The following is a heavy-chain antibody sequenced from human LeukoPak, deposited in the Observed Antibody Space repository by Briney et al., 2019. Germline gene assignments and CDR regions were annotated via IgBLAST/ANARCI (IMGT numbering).Heavy chain of an antibody. CDR1: GYTFTDYY. CDR3: ARDVYRHCSSTSCGFDY. Sequence: ASVAVSCKASGYTFTDYYMHWVRQAPGQGLEWMGRINPNNGGTNYAQKLQGRVTMTTDTSTSTAYMELRSLRSDDTAVYYCARDVYRHCSSTSCGFDYWGQGTLVTVSS. V-gene: IGHV1-2*06. J-gene: IGHJ4*02. CDR2: INPNNGGT. D-gene: IGHD2-2*01.